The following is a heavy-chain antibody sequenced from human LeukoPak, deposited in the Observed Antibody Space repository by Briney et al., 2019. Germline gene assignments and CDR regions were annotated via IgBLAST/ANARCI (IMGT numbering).Heavy chain of an antibody. CDR2: INNMGST. CDR1: GGSFSGYY. Sequence: SETLSLTCAVYGGSFSGYYWSWIRQPPGKGMEWIGEINNMGSTNNHSSLKSRATISVDTSKNQYSLKLSSVTAADTAVYYGARTLIAVAFDYWGQGTLVTVSS. J-gene: IGHJ4*02. CDR3: ARTLIAVAFDY. D-gene: IGHD6-19*01. V-gene: IGHV4-34*04.